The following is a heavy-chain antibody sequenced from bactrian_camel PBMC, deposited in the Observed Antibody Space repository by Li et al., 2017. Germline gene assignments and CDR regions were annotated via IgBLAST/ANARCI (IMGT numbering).Heavy chain of an antibody. J-gene: IGHJ4*01. CDR1: ERICC. D-gene: IGHD5*01. V-gene: IGHV3S1*01. Sequence: HVQLVESGGGSVQAGGSLNLTCVSSERICCMGWFRATAGKARTLGEAVATIDTDGGIFYGNSVKGRFTISLDAAKNTLYLQMNSLRPEDTAMYYCAASLGKTCCHAAFFLSRQRPNFGYTGQGTQVTVS. CDR2: IDTDGGI.